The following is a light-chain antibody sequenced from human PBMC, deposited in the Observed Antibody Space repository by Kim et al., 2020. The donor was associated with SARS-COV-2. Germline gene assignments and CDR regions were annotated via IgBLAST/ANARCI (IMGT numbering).Light chain of an antibody. J-gene: IGLJ1*01. CDR3: SSYTSSFIPS. V-gene: IGLV2-14*03. Sequence: QSALTQPASVSGSPGQSIIISCTGSSSDVGGYNYVSWYQQHPGKAPKLMIYDVNNRPSGVSNRFSGSKSDNTASLTISGLQAEDEADDYCSSYTSSFIPSFGTGTKVTVL. CDR2: DVN. CDR1: SSDVGGYNY.